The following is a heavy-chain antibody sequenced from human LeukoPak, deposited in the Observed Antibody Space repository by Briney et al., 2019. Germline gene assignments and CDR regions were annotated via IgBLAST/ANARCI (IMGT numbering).Heavy chain of an antibody. Sequence: GGSLRHSFAVSGVTFIGSAMHGVRQLSGKGLEWIGRIRTKPKNYATLHAPSLKGRFTISRDDSKDTAYLHMHTLKTEDTAIYYCATEAMGATAGGYWGQGTLVTVSS. CDR2: IRTKPKNYAT. CDR3: ATEAMGATAGGY. CDR1: GVTFIGSA. D-gene: IGHD1-26*01. J-gene: IGHJ4*02. V-gene: IGHV3-73*01.